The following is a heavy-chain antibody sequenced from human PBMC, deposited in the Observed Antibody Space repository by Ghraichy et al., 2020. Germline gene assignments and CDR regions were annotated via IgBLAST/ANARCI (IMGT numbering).Heavy chain of an antibody. V-gene: IGHV4-59*01. Sequence: SETLSLTCVGPGGSINNTYEIQFRPHPGNAVEWMRYIYYSGSTNYNPSLKSRVTISVDTSKNQFSLKLSSVTAADTAVYYCARDYDSSGSDDAFDIWGQG. CDR2: IYYSGST. CDR3: ARDYDSSGSDDAFDI. J-gene: IGHJ3*02. D-gene: IGHD3-22*01. CDR1: GGSINNTY.